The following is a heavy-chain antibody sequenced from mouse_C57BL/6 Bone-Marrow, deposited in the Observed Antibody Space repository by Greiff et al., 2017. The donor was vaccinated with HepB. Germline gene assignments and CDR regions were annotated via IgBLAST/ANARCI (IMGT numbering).Heavy chain of an antibody. V-gene: IGHV3-6*01. CDR2: ISYDGSN. CDR3: ARGGYEEFAY. D-gene: IGHD2-3*01. CDR1: GYSITSGYY. Sequence: EVHLVESGPGLVKPSQSLSLTCSVTGYSITSGYYWNWIRQFPGNKLEWMGYISYDGSNNYNPSLKNRISITRDTSKNQFFLKLNSVTTEDTATYYCARGGYEEFAYWGQGTLVTVSA. J-gene: IGHJ3*01.